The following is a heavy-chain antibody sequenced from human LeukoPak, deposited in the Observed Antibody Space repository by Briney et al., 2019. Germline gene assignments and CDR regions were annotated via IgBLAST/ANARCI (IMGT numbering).Heavy chain of an antibody. CDR3: TRHLPPSPGAFFDY. V-gene: IGHV4-39*01. CDR1: GGSISSSSYY. J-gene: IGHJ4*02. CDR2: IYYSGST. Sequence: SETLSLTCTVSGGSISSSSYYWGWIRQPPGKGLEWIGSIYYSGSTFYNPSLKSRVTISVDTSKNQFSLKLTSVTAADTALFYCTRHLPPSPGAFFDYWGQGTLVTVSS.